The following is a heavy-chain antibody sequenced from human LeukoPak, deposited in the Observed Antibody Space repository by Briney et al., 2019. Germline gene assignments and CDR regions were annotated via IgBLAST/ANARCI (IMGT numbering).Heavy chain of an antibody. Sequence: SETLPLTCAVYGGSFSGYYWSWIRQPPEKGLEWIGEINHSGITNYNPSLKSRVTISLDTSKNHFSLKLTSVTAADTAVYYCAREKGAYFYGSGSYYDYSYYYMDVWDKGTTVTVSS. D-gene: IGHD3-10*01. V-gene: IGHV4-34*01. CDR3: AREKGAYFYGSGSYYDYSYYYMDV. J-gene: IGHJ6*03. CDR1: GGSFSGYY. CDR2: INHSGIT.